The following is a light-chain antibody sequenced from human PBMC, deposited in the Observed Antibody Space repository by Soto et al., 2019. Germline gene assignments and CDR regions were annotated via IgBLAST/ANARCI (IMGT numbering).Light chain of an antibody. CDR2: DAS. J-gene: IGKJ3*01. Sequence: EIVLKQSPATLSLSPGERATLSCRASQSVSRYLAWYQQIPGQAPRLLIYDASNSATGIPARFSGSGSGTDFTLTISSLEPEDFAYYYCQQRSNGFTFGPGTKVDIK. V-gene: IGKV3-11*01. CDR1: QSVSRY. CDR3: QQRSNGFT.